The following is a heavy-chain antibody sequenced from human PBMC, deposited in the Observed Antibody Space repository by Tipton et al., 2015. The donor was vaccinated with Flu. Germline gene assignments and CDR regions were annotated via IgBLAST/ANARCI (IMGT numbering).Heavy chain of an antibody. V-gene: IGHV4-39*01. Sequence: TLPLTCTVSSGSIRSTNYFCAWIRQPPGKRLELIGSIYPSGTTYYNPSLKSRVTISVDTSKNQFSLKVRSVTAADTAVYYCARLSYYDVDLKNFYFDFWGQGILVTVSS. CDR1: SGSIRSTNYF. CDR2: IYPSGTT. CDR3: ARLSYYDVDLKNFYFDF. J-gene: IGHJ4*02. D-gene: IGHD3-10*02.